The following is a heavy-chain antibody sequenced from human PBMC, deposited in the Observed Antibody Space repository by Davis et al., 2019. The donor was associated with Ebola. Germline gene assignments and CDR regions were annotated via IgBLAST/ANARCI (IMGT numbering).Heavy chain of an antibody. Sequence: ASVKVSCKASGYTFTSYYMHWVRQAPGQGLEWMGIINPSGGSTSYAQKFQGRVTMTRDTSTSTVYMELSSLRSEDTAVYYCARDPLIAVAAPGFDYWGQGTLVTVSS. J-gene: IGHJ4*02. CDR3: ARDPLIAVAAPGFDY. CDR1: GYTFTSYY. D-gene: IGHD6-19*01. V-gene: IGHV1-46*01. CDR2: INPSGGST.